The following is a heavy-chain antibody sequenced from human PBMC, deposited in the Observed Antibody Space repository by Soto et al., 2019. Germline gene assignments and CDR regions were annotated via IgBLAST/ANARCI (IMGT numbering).Heavy chain of an antibody. CDR1: GASFNGYY. D-gene: IGHD2-21*02. J-gene: IGHJ5*02. V-gene: IGHV4-34*01. CDR2: VNHRGGT. CDR3: ARGGSRFASSEAVSASWFDP. Sequence: QVQLHPWGAGLLKPSETLSLTCAVYGASFNGYYWSWIRQPPGKGLEWIGEVNHRGGTNYNPTLKRRVTISADESKNQFSLKLNSVTATDTAAYYCARGGSRFASSEAVSASWFDPWLQGPLVSVSS.